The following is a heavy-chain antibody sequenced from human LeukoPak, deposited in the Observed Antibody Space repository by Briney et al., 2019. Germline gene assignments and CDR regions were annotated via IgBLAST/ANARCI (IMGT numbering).Heavy chain of an antibody. Sequence: GGSLRLSCAAAGFTFENYAMHWVRHAPGKGLEWVSVVSGDGETRYYADSVKGRFTVSRDNSKKSLYLEMKSLNSADTALYFCARDNLHGSGNYHIFFYHYGLDVWGQGTTVTVSS. J-gene: IGHJ6*02. CDR1: GFTFENYA. V-gene: IGHV3-43*02. CDR3: ARDNLHGSGNYHIFFYHYGLDV. D-gene: IGHD3-10*01. CDR2: VSGDGETR.